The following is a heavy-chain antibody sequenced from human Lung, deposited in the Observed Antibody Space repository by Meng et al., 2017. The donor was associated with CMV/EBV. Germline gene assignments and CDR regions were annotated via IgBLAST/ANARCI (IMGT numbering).Heavy chain of an antibody. Sequence: ASVKVSXKASGYTFTGYYMHWVRQAPGQGLEWMGWINPNSGGTNYAQKFQGRVTMTRDTSISTAYMELSRLRSDDTAVYYYARGTGYSSSSGVYWGQGTLVTVSS. CDR3: ARGTGYSSSSGVY. V-gene: IGHV1-2*02. J-gene: IGHJ4*02. D-gene: IGHD6-6*01. CDR1: GYTFTGYY. CDR2: INPNSGGT.